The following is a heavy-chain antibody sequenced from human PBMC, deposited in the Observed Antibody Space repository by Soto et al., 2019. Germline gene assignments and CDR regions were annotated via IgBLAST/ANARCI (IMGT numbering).Heavy chain of an antibody. D-gene: IGHD2-2*01. CDR2: MYHSGST. V-gene: IGHV4-30-2*01. CDR3: ARVPEY. CDR1: GGSISSGGYS. Sequence: SETLSLTCAVLGGSISSGGYSWSWIRQPPGKGLEWIGYMYHSGSTYYNPSLKSRVTISIDRSKNQFSLKLSSVTAADTAVYYCARVPEYWGQGILVTVSS. J-gene: IGHJ4*02.